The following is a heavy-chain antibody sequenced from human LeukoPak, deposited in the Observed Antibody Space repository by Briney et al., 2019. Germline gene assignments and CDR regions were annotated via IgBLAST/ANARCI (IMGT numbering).Heavy chain of an antibody. J-gene: IGHJ5*02. Sequence: PGGSLRLSCAASGFTVSSNYMSWVRQAPGKGLEWVSVIYSGGSTYYADSVKGRFTISRDNSKNTLYLQMNSLRAEDTAVYYCAKDPPLKLGYCSSTSCRNWFDPWGQGTLVTVSS. V-gene: IGHV3-53*01. CDR1: GFTVSSNY. D-gene: IGHD2-2*01. CDR2: IYSGGST. CDR3: AKDPPLKLGYCSSTSCRNWFDP.